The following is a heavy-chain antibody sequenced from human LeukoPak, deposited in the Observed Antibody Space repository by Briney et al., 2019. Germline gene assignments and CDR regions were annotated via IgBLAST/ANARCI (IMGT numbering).Heavy chain of an antibody. CDR1: GFSFSSYS. D-gene: IGHD3-22*01. Sequence: GGSLRLSCAASGFSFSSYSINWVRQAPGKGLEWVSSISSSSSYIYYADSVKGRFTISRDNAKNSLYLQMNSLRAEDTAVYYCARGRDYYDSSGNFDYWGQGTLVTVSS. CDR3: ARGRDYYDSSGNFDY. CDR2: ISSSSSYI. V-gene: IGHV3-21*01. J-gene: IGHJ4*02.